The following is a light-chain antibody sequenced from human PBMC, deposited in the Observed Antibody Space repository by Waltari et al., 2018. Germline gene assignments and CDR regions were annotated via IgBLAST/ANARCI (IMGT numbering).Light chain of an antibody. Sequence: AIQLTQSPPSLSASVGDRVTITCRASQAISSSLVWYQQKPGKPPKRLIYDASTLENGGPSRFSGSGSGTDFTLTISNLQPEDFSTYHCQQFYNYPPTFGQGTRLEIK. V-gene: IGKV1D-13*01. CDR3: QQFYNYPPT. CDR1: QAISSS. CDR2: DAS. J-gene: IGKJ5*01.